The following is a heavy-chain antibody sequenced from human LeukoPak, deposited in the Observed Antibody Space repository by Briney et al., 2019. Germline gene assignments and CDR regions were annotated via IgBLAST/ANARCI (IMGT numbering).Heavy chain of an antibody. CDR1: RFTFSSYG. Sequence: GGSLRLSCAASRFTFSSYGMNWVRQAPGKGLEWVSAISGSGGSTYYADSVKGRFTISRDNSKNTLYLQMNSLRAEDTAVYYCAKDFVYSYYMDVWGKGTTVTISS. J-gene: IGHJ6*03. D-gene: IGHD5-12*01. CDR3: AKDFVYSYYMDV. V-gene: IGHV3-23*01. CDR2: ISGSGGST.